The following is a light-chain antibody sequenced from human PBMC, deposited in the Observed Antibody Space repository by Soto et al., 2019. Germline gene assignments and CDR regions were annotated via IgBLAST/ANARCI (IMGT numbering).Light chain of an antibody. CDR2: SNN. V-gene: IGLV1-44*01. J-gene: IGLJ3*02. CDR3: AAWDDSLNGWV. Sequence: QSVLTQPPSASGTPGQRVTISCSGSSSNIGSNTVNWYQQLPGTAPKLLIYSNNQRPSGVPDRFSGSTSGTSASLAISGLQSDDEADYYCAAWDDSLNGWVFGGGTKLTVL. CDR1: SSNIGSNT.